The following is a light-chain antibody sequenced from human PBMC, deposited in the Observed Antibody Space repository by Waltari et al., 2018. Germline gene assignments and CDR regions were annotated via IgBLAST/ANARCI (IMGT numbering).Light chain of an antibody. Sequence: EIVMTQSPVTMSVSPGEGVTLSCTASVSVGPDVAWYRHKPGQPPRPLIYYAKARATGVPARISGSGSGTDFTLTISSLEPEDFAFYYCQQSRQWPRRTFGQGTKLEI. CDR2: YAK. CDR3: QQSRQWPRRT. J-gene: IGKJ2*01. V-gene: IGKV3D-15*01. CDR1: VSVGPD.